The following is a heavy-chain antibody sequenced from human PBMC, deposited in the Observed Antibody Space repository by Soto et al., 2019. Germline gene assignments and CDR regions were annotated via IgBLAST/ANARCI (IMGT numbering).Heavy chain of an antibody. D-gene: IGHD2-2*01. CDR1: GGSVNGYY. V-gene: IGHV4-34*01. CDR3: ARSRLGYCSSTSCRPYNWFDP. Sequence: PSETLSLTCAVYGGSVNGYYWNWIRQPPGKGLEWIGSIYHSGSTYYNPSLKSRVTISVDTSKNQFSLKLSSVTAADTAVYYCARSRLGYCSSTSCRPYNWFDPWGQGTLVTVS. CDR2: IYHSGST. J-gene: IGHJ5*02.